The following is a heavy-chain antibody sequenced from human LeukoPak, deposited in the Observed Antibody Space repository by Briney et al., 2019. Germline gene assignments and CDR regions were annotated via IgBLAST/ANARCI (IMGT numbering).Heavy chain of an antibody. V-gene: IGHV1-18*01. J-gene: IGHJ4*02. CDR1: GYTFTSYG. CDR2: ISAYNGNT. D-gene: IGHD1-20*01. Sequence: ASVKVSCKASGYTFTSYGISWVRQAPGQGLEWMGWISAYNGNTNYAQKLQGRVTMTTDTSTSTAYMELRSLRSDDTAVYYCARDLARFFRYNWTPFDYWGQGTLVTVSS. CDR3: ARDLARFFRYNWTPFDY.